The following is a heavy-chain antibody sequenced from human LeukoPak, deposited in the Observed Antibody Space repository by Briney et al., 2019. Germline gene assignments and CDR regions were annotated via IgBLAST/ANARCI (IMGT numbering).Heavy chain of an antibody. CDR3: ARDIVVVVAAINWFDP. Sequence: SETLSLTCTVSGGSISSYYWSWIRQPAGKGLEWIGRIYTSESTNYNPSLKSRVTMSVDTSKNQFSLKLSSVTAADTAVYSCARDIVVVVAAINWFDPWGQGTLVTVSS. CDR2: IYTSEST. V-gene: IGHV4-4*07. D-gene: IGHD2-15*01. J-gene: IGHJ5*02. CDR1: GGSISSYY.